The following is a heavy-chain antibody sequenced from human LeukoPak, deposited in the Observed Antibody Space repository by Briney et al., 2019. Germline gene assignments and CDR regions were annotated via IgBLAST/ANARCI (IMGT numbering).Heavy chain of an antibody. V-gene: IGHV3-30*02. CDR1: GFTFSSYG. D-gene: IGHD3-10*01. CDR2: IRYDGSNK. J-gene: IGHJ4*02. Sequence: PGGSLRLSCAASGFTFSSYGMHWVRQAPGKGLEWVAFIRYDGSNKYYADSVKGRLTISRDNSKNTLYLQMNSLRAEDTAVYYCAKDILLWFGEYAPNFDYWGQGTLVTVSS. CDR3: AKDILLWFGEYAPNFDY.